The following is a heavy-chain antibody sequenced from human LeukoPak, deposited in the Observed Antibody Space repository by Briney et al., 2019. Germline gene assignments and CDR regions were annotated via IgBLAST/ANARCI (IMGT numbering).Heavy chain of an antibody. CDR2: ISGGSSFT. CDR3: AKDYSDSSGYFRVPHVFDF. J-gene: IGHJ4*02. Sequence: SGGSLRLSCAAAGFSFSSFSMNWVRQAPGKGLEWVSYISGGSSFTYYVDSVKGRFTISRDNAKNSLYLQMNSLRAEDTAVYYCAKDYSDSSGYFRVPHVFDFWGQGTLVTVSS. D-gene: IGHD3-22*01. V-gene: IGHV3-21*01. CDR1: GFSFSSFS.